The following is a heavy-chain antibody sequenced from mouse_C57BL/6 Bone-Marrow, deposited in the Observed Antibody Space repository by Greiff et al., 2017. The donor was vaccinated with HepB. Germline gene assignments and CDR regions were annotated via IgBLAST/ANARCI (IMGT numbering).Heavy chain of an antibody. J-gene: IGHJ1*03. CDR3: ARWGGNWYFDV. CDR1: GFNIKDYY. V-gene: IGHV14-1*01. Sequence: VQLQQSGAELVRPGASVKLSCTASGFNIKDYYMHWVKQRPEQGLEWIGRIDPEDGDTEYAPKFQGKATMTVDTSSSTAYMQLSSLTSEDSAVYYCARWGGNWYFDVWGTGTTVTVSS. CDR2: IDPEDGDT. D-gene: IGHD2-3*01.